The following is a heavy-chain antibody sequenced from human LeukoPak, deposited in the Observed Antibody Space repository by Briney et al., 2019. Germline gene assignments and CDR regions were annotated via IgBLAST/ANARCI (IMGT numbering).Heavy chain of an antibody. V-gene: IGHV3-30*18. CDR3: AKEGPRYCSGGSCYYPDY. CDR2: ISYDGSNK. J-gene: IGHJ4*02. CDR1: GFTFSSYG. Sequence: GGSLRLSCAASGFTFSSYGMHWVRQAPGKGLEWVAVISYDGSNKYYADSVKGRFTISRDNSKNTLYLQMNSLRAEDTAVYYCAKEGPRYCSGGSCYYPDYWGQGTLVTVSS. D-gene: IGHD2-15*01.